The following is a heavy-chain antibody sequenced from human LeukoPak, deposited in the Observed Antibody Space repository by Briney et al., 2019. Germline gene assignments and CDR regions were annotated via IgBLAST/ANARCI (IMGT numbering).Heavy chain of an antibody. CDR1: VGSLSGYY. D-gene: IGHD5-18*01. CDR3: ARGRAWYSYGPRGFDY. Sequence: PSETLSLTCAVYVGSLSGYYWSWIPQPPGKGLEWIGEINHSGSTKYNTSLKSRVTISVDTSKNQFSLKLSSVTAADTAVYYCARGRAWYSYGPRGFDYWGQGTLVTVSS. CDR2: INHSGST. J-gene: IGHJ4*02. V-gene: IGHV4-34*01.